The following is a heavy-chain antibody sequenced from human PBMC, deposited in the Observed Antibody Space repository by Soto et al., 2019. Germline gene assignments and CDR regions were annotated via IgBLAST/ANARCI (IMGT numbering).Heavy chain of an antibody. CDR1: GFTFSSYA. V-gene: IGHV3-23*01. CDR3: AKAGYCSGGSCYSAIDY. Sequence: GGSLRISCAASGFTFSSYAMSWVRQAPGMGWEWVSAISGSGGSTYSADSVKGRITISIDNSKNTLYLQMNSLRAEDTAVYYCAKAGYCSGGSCYSAIDYWGQGTLVTVSS. D-gene: IGHD2-15*01. J-gene: IGHJ4*02. CDR2: ISGSGGST.